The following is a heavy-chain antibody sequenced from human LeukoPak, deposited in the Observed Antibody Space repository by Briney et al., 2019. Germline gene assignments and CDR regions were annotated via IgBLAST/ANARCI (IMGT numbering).Heavy chain of an antibody. D-gene: IGHD3-22*01. Sequence: GASVKVSCKASGGTFSSYAISWVRQAPGQGLEWMGWISAYNGNTNYAQKLQGRVTMTTDTSTSTAYMELRSLRSDDTAVYYCAREGGRMYYYDQKSRAFDIWGQGTMVTVSS. J-gene: IGHJ3*02. V-gene: IGHV1-18*01. CDR1: GGTFSSYA. CDR2: ISAYNGNT. CDR3: AREGGRMYYYDQKSRAFDI.